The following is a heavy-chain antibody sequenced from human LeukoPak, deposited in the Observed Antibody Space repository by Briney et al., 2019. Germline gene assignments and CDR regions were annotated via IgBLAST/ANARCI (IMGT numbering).Heavy chain of an antibody. D-gene: IGHD4-17*01. V-gene: IGHV4-30-4*08. Sequence: TLSLTCTVSGGSISSGDYYWSWIRQPPGKGLEWIGYIYYSGSTYYNPSLKSRVTISVDTSKNQFSLKLSSVTAADTAVYHCARAGGDYQYYYYYYYMDVWGKGTTVTVSS. CDR1: GGSISSGDYY. J-gene: IGHJ6*03. CDR3: ARAGGDYQYYYYYYYMDV. CDR2: IYYSGST.